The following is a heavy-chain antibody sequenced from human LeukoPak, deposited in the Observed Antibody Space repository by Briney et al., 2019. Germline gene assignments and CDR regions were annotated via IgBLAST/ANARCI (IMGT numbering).Heavy chain of an antibody. Sequence: SETLSLTCTVSGGSISSSSYYWGWIRQPPGKGLEWLGSIYYSGSTYYNPSRKSRVTISVDTSKNQFSLKLSSVTAADTAVYYCASEVLVGATSRGFDYWGQGTLVTVSS. CDR3: ASEVLVGATSRGFDY. D-gene: IGHD1-26*01. CDR1: GGSISSSSYY. V-gene: IGHV4-39*01. CDR2: IYYSGST. J-gene: IGHJ4*02.